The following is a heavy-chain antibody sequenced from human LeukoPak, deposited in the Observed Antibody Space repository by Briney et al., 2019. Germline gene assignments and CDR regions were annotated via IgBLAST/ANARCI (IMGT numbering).Heavy chain of an antibody. CDR3: VREARGYHYTYFDY. V-gene: IGHV3-13*01. CDR2: IASGFQT. Sequence: GGSLRLSCTASGFTLGSHDMHWVRQTTGEGLQWVAAIASGFQTFYAGSVKGRFTVSREDAKKSLYLQMNSPRAGDTAVYYCVREARGYHYTYFDYWGQGTLVTVSS. CDR1: GFTLGSHD. J-gene: IGHJ4*02. D-gene: IGHD5-18*01.